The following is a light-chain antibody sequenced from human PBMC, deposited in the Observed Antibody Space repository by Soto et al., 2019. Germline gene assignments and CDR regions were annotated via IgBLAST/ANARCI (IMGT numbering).Light chain of an antibody. Sequence: QSVLTQPASVSGSPGQSITISCTGTSTEVGSYNYVCWFQQYPGKAPKLIIYDVTNRPSGVSNRFSGSKSGTTASLTISGLPLEDEADYYCSSYTTRVTLGVRFGGGTKLTVL. CDR3: SSYTTRVTLGVR. CDR2: DVT. CDR1: STEVGSYNY. V-gene: IGLV2-14*03. J-gene: IGLJ2*01.